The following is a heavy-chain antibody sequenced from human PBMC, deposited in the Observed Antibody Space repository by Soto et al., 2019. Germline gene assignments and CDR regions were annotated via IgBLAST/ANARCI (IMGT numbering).Heavy chain of an antibody. J-gene: IGHJ5*02. CDR3: ARDSGITIFGVVIRPNWFDP. V-gene: IGHV3-33*01. Sequence: GGSLRLSCAASGFTFSSYGMHWVRQAPGKGLEWVAVIWYDGSNKYYADSVKGRFTISRDNSKNTLYLQMNSLRAEDTAVYYCARDSGITIFGVVIRPNWFDPWGQGTLVTVSS. D-gene: IGHD3-3*01. CDR1: GFTFSSYG. CDR2: IWYDGSNK.